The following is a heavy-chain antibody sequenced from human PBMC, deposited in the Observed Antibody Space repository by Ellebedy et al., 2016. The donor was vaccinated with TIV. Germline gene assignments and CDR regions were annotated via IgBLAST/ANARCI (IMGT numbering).Heavy chain of an antibody. CDR1: GFTFSNFA. CDR2: MSNDGSNT. J-gene: IGHJ5*02. Sequence: GESLKISCAASGFTFSNFAMHWVRQAPGKGLEWVAVMSNDGSNTYYVDSVRGRFTISRDNSKNTMYLQMSTLRVEDTAVYYCARSGEHDTWGQGTLVTVSS. V-gene: IGHV3-30*04. D-gene: IGHD1-26*01. CDR3: ARSGEHDT.